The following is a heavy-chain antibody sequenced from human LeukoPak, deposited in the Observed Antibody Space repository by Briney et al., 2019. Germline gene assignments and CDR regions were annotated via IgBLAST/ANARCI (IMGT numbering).Heavy chain of an antibody. CDR2: IYYSGST. V-gene: IGHV4-39*07. J-gene: IGHJ6*03. CDR1: GGSISSSSYY. D-gene: IGHD1-26*01. CDR3: DREPHRNMDV. Sequence: SETLSLTCTVSGGSISSSSYYWGWIRQPPGKGLEWIGSIYYSGSTYYNPSLKSRVTISVDTSKNQFSLKLSSVTAADTAVYYCDREPHRNMDVWGKGTTVTVSS.